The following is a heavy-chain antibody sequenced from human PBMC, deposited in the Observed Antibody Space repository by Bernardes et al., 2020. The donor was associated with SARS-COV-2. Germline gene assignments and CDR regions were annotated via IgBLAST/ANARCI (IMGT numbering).Heavy chain of an antibody. J-gene: IGHJ5*02. V-gene: IGHV1-18*01. Sequence: VKETRKASGYTFPSYGMSWVRQAPGQGLEWMGWISADNGNTNYAQKLQGRVTITTDTYTNTAYMELRSLRSYDTAVYYCSTVVGYSYGGGWFDPWGQGTLVIVSS. D-gene: IGHD5-18*01. CDR3: STVVGYSYGGGWFDP. CDR1: GYTFPSYG. CDR2: ISADNGNT.